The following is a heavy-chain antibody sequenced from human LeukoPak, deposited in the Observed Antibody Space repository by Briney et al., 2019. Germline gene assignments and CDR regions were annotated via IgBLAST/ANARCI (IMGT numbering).Heavy chain of an antibody. CDR3: ARDSNTEGGYSYGYVGPTDY. CDR2: ISYDGRNK. Sequence: PGRSLRLSCAASGFTFSNYGMHWVRQAPGKGLAWVAVISYDGRNKNYADSVKGRFTISRDKSKNTLYLQMNSLRAEDTAVYYCARDSNTEGGYSYGYVGPTDYWGQGTLVTVSS. J-gene: IGHJ4*02. D-gene: IGHD5-18*01. V-gene: IGHV3-30*03. CDR1: GFTFSNYG.